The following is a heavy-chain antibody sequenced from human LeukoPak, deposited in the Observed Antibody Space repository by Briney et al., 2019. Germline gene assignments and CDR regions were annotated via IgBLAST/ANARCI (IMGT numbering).Heavy chain of an antibody. D-gene: IGHD3-9*01. J-gene: IGHJ4*02. CDR1: DGSISSRSYY. CDR3: ARMTDILTAEYYFDY. V-gene: IGHV4-39*01. Sequence: SETLSLTCTVSDGSISSRSYYCGWIRQPPGKGLEWIGSIYYSGNTYYNPSLKSRVTISVDTSKSQFSLKLSSVTAADTSVYYCARMTDILTAEYYFDYWGQGSLVTVSS. CDR2: IYYSGNT.